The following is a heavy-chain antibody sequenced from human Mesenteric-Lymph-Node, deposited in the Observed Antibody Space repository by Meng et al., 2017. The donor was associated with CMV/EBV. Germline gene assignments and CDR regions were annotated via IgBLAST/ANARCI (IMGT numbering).Heavy chain of an antibody. D-gene: IGHD1-1*01. Sequence: ASVKVSCKASGYTFTGYYMHWVRQAPGQGLEWMGWINPNSGGTNYAQNFQGRVTMTRDTSISTAYMELSRLTCDDTAVYYCAGVGSGTTWDYNYYYGMDVWGQGTTVTVSS. CDR1: GYTFTGYY. J-gene: IGHJ6*02. CDR2: INPNSGGT. V-gene: IGHV1-2*02. CDR3: AGVGSGTTWDYNYYYGMDV.